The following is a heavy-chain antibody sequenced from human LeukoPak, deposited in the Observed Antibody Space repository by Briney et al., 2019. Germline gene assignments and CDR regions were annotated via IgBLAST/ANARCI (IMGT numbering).Heavy chain of an antibody. V-gene: IGHV4-59*01. J-gene: IGHJ5*02. CDR1: GGSISSYY. Sequence: SETLSLTCTVSGGSISSYYWSWIRQPPGKGLEWIGYIYYSGSTNYNPSLKSRVTISIDTSKNQFSLKLSSVTAADTAVYYCARVSESYYDLLRFDPWAREPWSPSPQ. D-gene: IGHD1-26*01. CDR2: IYYSGST. CDR3: ARVSESYYDLLRFDP.